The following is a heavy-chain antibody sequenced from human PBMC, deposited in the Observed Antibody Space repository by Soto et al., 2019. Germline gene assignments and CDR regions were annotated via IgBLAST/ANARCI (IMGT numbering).Heavy chain of an antibody. D-gene: IGHD3-22*01. V-gene: IGHV2-26*01. CDR1: GFSLSNARMG. CDR2: IFSNDEK. CDR3: ARMYYYDSSGYYFPRFDY. Sequence: QVTLKESGPVLVKPTETLTLTCTVSGFSLSNARMGVSWIRQPPGKALEWLAHIFSNDEKSYSTSLKSRLTISKDTSKNQVVLTMTNMDPVATATYYCARMYYYDSSGYYFPRFDYWGQGTLVTVSS. J-gene: IGHJ4*02.